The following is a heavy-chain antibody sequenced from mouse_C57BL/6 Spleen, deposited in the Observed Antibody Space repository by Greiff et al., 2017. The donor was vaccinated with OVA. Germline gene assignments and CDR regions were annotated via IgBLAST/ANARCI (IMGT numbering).Heavy chain of an antibody. J-gene: IGHJ2*01. Sequence: QVQLQQSGAELVRPGASVTLSCKASGYTFTDYEMHWVKQTPVHGLEWIGAIDPETGGTAYNQKFKGKAILTADKSSSTAYMELRSLTSEDSAVYYCTRSRTGNFGDWGQGTTLTVSS. CDR1: GYTFTDYE. D-gene: IGHD4-1*01. CDR2: IDPETGGT. V-gene: IGHV1-15*01. CDR3: TRSRTGNFGD.